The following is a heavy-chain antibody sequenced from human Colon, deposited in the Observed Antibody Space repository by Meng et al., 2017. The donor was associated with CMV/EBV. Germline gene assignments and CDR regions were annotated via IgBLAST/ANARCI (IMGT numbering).Heavy chain of an antibody. CDR1: GDTFIDFG. CDR2: ISAYNGNT. Sequence: QVRLWESGTEGKKPGAAGKVSCKAAGDTFIDFGISWVRQAPGQGLEWMGWISAYNGNTNYAPEFQGGVTLTTDTSTTTDTSTTTVYMELRSLRSDDTAIYYCATELSRGGYWGQGTLVTVSS. J-gene: IGHJ4*02. V-gene: IGHV1-18*01. CDR3: ATELSRGGY.